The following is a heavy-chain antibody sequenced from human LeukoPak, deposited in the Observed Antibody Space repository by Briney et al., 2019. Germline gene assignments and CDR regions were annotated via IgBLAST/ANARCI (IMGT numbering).Heavy chain of an antibody. J-gene: IGHJ4*02. CDR3: ARASGAFDY. CDR1: VGSISSSY. Sequence: SETLSLTCTVSVGSISSSYWSWIRQPPGKGLEWIGYIYYSGITNYNPSLKSRVTISLDTSKNQISLKLNSVTAADTAVYYCARASGAFDYWGQGALVTVSS. V-gene: IGHV4-59*01. CDR2: IYYSGIT.